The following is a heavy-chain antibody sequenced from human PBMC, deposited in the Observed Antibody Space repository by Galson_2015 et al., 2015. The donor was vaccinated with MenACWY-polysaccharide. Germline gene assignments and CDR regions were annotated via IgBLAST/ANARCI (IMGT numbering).Heavy chain of an antibody. Sequence: SKYDGGTTEYAAPVKGRVTISRDDSKKTVYLQVNGLKTEDAAVYYCATGDGYNWGLDYWGQGTLVTVSS. CDR2: SKYDGGTT. CDR3: ATGDGYNWGLDY. D-gene: IGHD5-24*01. V-gene: IGHV3-15*01. J-gene: IGHJ4*02.